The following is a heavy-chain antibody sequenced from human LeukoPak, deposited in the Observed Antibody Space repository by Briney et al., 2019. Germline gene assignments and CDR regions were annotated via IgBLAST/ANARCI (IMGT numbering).Heavy chain of an antibody. J-gene: IGHJ6*03. Sequence: PGGSLRLSCAASGFTFSSYAMRWVRQAPGKGLEWVSGISGSGGSTYYADSVKGRFTISRDDSKNTLYLQMNSLRAEDTAVYYCAKCGGDYYYYYYMDVWGKGTTVTVSS. V-gene: IGHV3-23*01. CDR1: GFTFSSYA. CDR3: AKCGGDYYYYYYMDV. CDR2: ISGSGGST. D-gene: IGHD2-21*02.